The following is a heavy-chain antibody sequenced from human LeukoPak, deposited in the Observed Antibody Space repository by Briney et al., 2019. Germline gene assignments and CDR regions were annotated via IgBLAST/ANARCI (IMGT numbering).Heavy chain of an antibody. J-gene: IGHJ3*01. V-gene: IGHV4-61*01. CDR3: ARDLWELQSAFDL. Sequence: SETLSLTCTVSGDSVSTGTYYWSWIRRPPGKGLEWIAYIYYSGSTNYNPSLMSRVTISVDASKNQFSLKLRSVTAADTAVYYCARDLWELQSAFDLWGQGTMVTVSS. CDR1: GDSVSTGTYY. CDR2: IYYSGST. D-gene: IGHD1-26*01.